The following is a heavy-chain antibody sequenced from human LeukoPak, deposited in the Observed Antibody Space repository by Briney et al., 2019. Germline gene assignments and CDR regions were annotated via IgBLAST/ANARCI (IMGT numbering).Heavy chain of an antibody. CDR2: ISYSGST. CDR3: ARLIDSSGWYVIDS. J-gene: IGHJ4*02. D-gene: IGHD6-19*01. CDR1: SGSISSYY. Sequence: SGTLSLTCTVSSGSISSYYWNWIRQPPGKGLEWIGYISYSGSTNYNPSLKSRVTISVDTSKNQFSLKLSSVTAADTAVYYCARLIDSSGWYVIDSWGQGTLVSVSS. V-gene: IGHV4-59*01.